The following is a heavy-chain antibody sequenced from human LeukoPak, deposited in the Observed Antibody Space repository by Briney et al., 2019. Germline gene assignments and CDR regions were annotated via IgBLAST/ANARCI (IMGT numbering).Heavy chain of an antibody. D-gene: IGHD6-19*01. V-gene: IGHV3-21*01. CDR1: GSTFSSYS. Sequence: GGSLRLSCAAPGSTFSSYSMNWVRQAPGKGLEWVSSISSSSSYIYYADSVKGRFTISRDNAENSLYLQMNSLRAEDTAVYYCARDPGWEQWQNWFDPWGQGTLVTVSS. CDR3: ARDPGWEQWQNWFDP. J-gene: IGHJ5*02. CDR2: ISSSSSYI.